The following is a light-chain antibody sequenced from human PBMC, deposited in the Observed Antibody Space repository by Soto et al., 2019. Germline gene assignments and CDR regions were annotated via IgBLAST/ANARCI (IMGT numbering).Light chain of an antibody. CDR3: QQYGSSGT. CDR1: QSVSSNY. Sequence: ESVLTQSPVTLSLSPGERATLSCRASQSVSSNYLAWYQQKPGQAPRLLIYGASTRATGIPDRFSGSGSGTDFTLTISRLEPEDFAVYYCQQYGSSGTFGQGTKVDI. V-gene: IGKV3-20*01. J-gene: IGKJ1*01. CDR2: GAS.